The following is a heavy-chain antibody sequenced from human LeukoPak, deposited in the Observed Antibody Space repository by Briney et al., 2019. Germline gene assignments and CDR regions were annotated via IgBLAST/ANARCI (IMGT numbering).Heavy chain of an antibody. D-gene: IGHD3-9*01. CDR2: IYYSGST. Sequence: SETLSLTCTVSGGSISSYYWSWIRQPPGKGLEWIGYIYYSGSTNYNPSLKSRVTISVDTSKNQFSLKLSSVTAADTAVYYCARDGDSRFITISPGAFDIWGQGTMVTVSS. CDR3: ARDGDSRFITISPGAFDI. CDR1: GGSISSYY. J-gene: IGHJ3*02. V-gene: IGHV4-59*01.